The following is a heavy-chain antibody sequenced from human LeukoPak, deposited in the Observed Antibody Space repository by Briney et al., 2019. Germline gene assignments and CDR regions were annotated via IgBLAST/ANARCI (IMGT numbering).Heavy chain of an antibody. D-gene: IGHD3-9*01. Sequence: GGSLRLSCAASGFTVSSNYMNWVRQAPGKGLEWVSIIYNDGRTFYADPVKGRFTISRDNAKNSLYLQMNSLRAEDTAVYYCARCRYFDWLFSSMNWFDPWGQGTLVTVSS. V-gene: IGHV3-53*01. J-gene: IGHJ5*02. CDR1: GFTVSSNY. CDR2: IYNDGRT. CDR3: ARCRYFDWLFSSMNWFDP.